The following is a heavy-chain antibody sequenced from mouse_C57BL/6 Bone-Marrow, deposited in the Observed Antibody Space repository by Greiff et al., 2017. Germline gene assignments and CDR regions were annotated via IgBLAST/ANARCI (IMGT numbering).Heavy chain of an antibody. D-gene: IGHD4-1*01. Sequence: EVKLVESGGGLVQPGGSLKLSCAASGFTFSDYGMAWVRQATRKGPAWVAFISNLAYSIYYADTVTGRFTISRENAKNTLYLEMSSLRSEDTDIDYGAGHGTGPYLDYWGQGTTLTVSS. V-gene: IGHV5-15*04. J-gene: IGHJ2*01. CDR3: AGHGTGPYLDY. CDR2: ISNLAYSI. CDR1: GFTFSDYG.